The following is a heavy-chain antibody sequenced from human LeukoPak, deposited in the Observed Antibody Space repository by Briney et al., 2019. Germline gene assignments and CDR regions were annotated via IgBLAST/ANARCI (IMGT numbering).Heavy chain of an antibody. CDR1: GYTFTSYY. J-gene: IGHJ6*02. D-gene: IGHD5-18*01. V-gene: IGHV1-46*01. CDR2: INPSGGST. Sequence: ASVKVSCKASGYTFTSYYMHWVRQAPGQGLEWMGIINPSGGSTSYAQKFQGRVTMTRDTSTSTVYMELSSLRSEDTAVYYCATQGYSYGYDANYYYYYGMDVWGQGTTVTVSS. CDR3: ATQGYSYGYDANYYYYYGMDV.